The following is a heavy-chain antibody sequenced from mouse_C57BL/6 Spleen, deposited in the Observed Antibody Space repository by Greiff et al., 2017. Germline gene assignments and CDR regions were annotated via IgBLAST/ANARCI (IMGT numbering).Heavy chain of an antibody. J-gene: IGHJ2*01. CDR1: GFTFSDYG. CDR3: ARRYYDYGFDY. CDR2: ISSGSSTI. D-gene: IGHD2-4*01. V-gene: IGHV5-17*01. Sequence: DVMLVESGGGLVKPGGSLKLSCAASGFTFSDYGMHWVRQAPEKGLEWVAYISSGSSTIYDADTVKGRFTISRDNAKHTLFLQMTSLRSEDTAMYYCARRYYDYGFDYWGQGTTLTVSS.